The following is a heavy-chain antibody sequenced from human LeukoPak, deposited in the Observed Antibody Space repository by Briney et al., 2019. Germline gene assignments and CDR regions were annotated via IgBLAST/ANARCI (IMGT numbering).Heavy chain of an antibody. J-gene: IGHJ3*02. Sequence: PSETLSLTCTVSGGSISSYYWSWIRQPAGKGLEWIGRIYTSGSTNYNPSLKSRVTISVDTSKNQFSLKLSSVTAADTAVYYCARALYYYDSSGYYNAFDIWGQGTMVTVSS. D-gene: IGHD3-22*01. CDR2: IYTSGST. CDR1: GGSISSYY. CDR3: ARALYYYDSSGYYNAFDI. V-gene: IGHV4-4*07.